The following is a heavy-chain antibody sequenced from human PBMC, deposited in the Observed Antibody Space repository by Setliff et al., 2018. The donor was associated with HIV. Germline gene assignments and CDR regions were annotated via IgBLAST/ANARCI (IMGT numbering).Heavy chain of an antibody. CDR2: ITSSLDYI. D-gene: IGHD3-10*01. J-gene: IGHJ4*02. Sequence: PGGSLRLSCVASGFRFSGYTMMWVRQAPGKGLEWVSSITSSLDYIYADSVKGRFTISRDNTNNSLYLQMNSLRAEDTAVYYCAKGDHFVFYYAYPDYWGQGTLVTISS. CDR1: GFRFSGYT. CDR3: AKGDHFVFYYAYPDY. V-gene: IGHV3-21*01.